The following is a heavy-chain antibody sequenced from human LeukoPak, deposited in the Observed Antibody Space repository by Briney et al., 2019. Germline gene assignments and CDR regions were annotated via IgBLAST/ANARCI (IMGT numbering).Heavy chain of an antibody. CDR2: INTNTGNP. D-gene: IGHD6-19*01. V-gene: IGHV7-4-1*02. J-gene: IGHJ3*02. Sequence: ASVKVSCKASGYTFTRYPMNWVRQAPGQGLEWMGWINTNTGNPTYAQGFTGRFVFSLDTSVSTAYLQISRLKAEDTAVYYCARTVAVAGSDAFDIWGQGTMVTVSS. CDR3: ARTVAVAGSDAFDI. CDR1: GYTFTRYP.